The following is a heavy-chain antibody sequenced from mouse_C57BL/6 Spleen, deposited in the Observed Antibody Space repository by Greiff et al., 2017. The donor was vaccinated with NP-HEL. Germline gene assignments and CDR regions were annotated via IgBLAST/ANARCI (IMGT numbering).Heavy chain of an antibody. D-gene: IGHD2-3*01. CDR1: GYTFTSYW. CDR3: AREGIYDGFAMDY. J-gene: IGHJ4*01. V-gene: IGHV1-55*01. Sequence: VQLQQPGAELVKPGASVKMSCKASGYTFTSYWITWVKQRPGQGLEWIGDIYPGSGSTNYNEKFKSKATLTVDTSSSTAYMQLSSLTSEDSAVYYCAREGIYDGFAMDYWGQGTSVTVSS. CDR2: IYPGSGST.